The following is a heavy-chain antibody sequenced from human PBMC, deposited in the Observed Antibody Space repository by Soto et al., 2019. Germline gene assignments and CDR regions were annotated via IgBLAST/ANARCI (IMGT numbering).Heavy chain of an antibody. CDR2: INHSGST. J-gene: IGHJ4*02. CDR3: ARRGHIVVVTGRGSFDY. D-gene: IGHD2-21*02. V-gene: IGHV4-34*01. Sequence: QVQLQQWGAGLLKPSETLSLTCAVYGGSFSGYYWSWIRQPPGKGLEWIGEINHSGSTNYNPSLKSRVTISVDTSKNQFSLKLSSVTAADTAVYYCARRGHIVVVTGRGSFDYWGQGTLVTVSS. CDR1: GGSFSGYY.